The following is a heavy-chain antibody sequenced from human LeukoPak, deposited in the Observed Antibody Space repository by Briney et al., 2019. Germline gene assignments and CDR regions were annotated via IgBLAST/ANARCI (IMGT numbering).Heavy chain of an antibody. V-gene: IGHV1-2*02. Sequence: ASVKVSCKASGYTFTGYYMHWVRQAPGQGLEWMGWINPNSGGTNYAQKFQGRVTMTRDTSISTAYMELSRLRSDDTAVYYCARRIAAAGTLVFDTWGQGTMVTVSS. CDR1: GYTFTGYY. CDR2: INPNSGGT. CDR3: ARRIAAAGTLVFDT. D-gene: IGHD6-13*01. J-gene: IGHJ3*02.